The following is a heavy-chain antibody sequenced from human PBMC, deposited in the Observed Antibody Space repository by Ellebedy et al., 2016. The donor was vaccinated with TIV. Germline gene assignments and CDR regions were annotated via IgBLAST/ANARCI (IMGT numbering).Heavy chain of an antibody. J-gene: IGHJ6*03. CDR3: ARVHCPITTCDYYYMDV. V-gene: IGHV4-39*01. CDR2: ISNRDRT. D-gene: IGHD1-1*01. Sequence: SETLSLTXTVSGDSISSSSDYWVWIRQPPGKGLEWIGTISNRDRTDYNPSLKSRVFILVDASKNQFFLKLTSVTAADTAVYYCARVHCPITTCDYYYMDVWGKGTTVTVSS. CDR1: GDSISSSSDY.